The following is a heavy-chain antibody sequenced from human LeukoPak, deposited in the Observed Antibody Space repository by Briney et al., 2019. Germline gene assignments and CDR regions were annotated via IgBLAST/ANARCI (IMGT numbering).Heavy chain of an antibody. V-gene: IGHV3-21*01. CDR3: ARDPYSSGWYGEGPNLDH. D-gene: IGHD6-19*01. J-gene: IGHJ4*02. CDR2: ISSSSSYI. CDR1: GFTFSSYS. Sequence: GGSLRLSCAASGFTFSSYSMNWVRQAPGKGLEWVSSISSSSSYIYYADSVKGRFTISRDNAKNSLYLQMNSLRAEDTAVYYCARDPYSSGWYGEGPNLDHWGQGTLVTVSS.